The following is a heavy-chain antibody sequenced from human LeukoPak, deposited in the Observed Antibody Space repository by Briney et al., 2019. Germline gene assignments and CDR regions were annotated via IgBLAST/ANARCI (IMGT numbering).Heavy chain of an antibody. D-gene: IGHD3-10*01. V-gene: IGHV3-23*01. CDR1: GFTFSSYA. J-gene: IGHJ3*02. CDR2: ISVSGGST. Sequence: GGSLRLSCAASGFTFSSYAMSWVRQAPGKGLEWVSAISVSGGSTYYADSVKGRFTISRDNSKNTLYLQMNSLRAEDTAVYYCANSPPYYGSGGHAFDIWGQGTMVTVSS. CDR3: ANSPPYYGSGGHAFDI.